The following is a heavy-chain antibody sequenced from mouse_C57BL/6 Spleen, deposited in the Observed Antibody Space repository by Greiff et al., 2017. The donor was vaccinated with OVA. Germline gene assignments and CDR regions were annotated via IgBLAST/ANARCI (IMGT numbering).Heavy chain of an antibody. D-gene: IGHD2-1*01. CDR3: ARGGNYGGYFDV. CDR2: INPNNGGT. Sequence: EVQLQQSGPELVKPGASVKIPCKASGYTFTDYNMDWVKQSHGKSLEWIGDINPNNGGTIYNQKFKGKATLTVDKSSSTAYMELRSLTSEDTAVYYCARGGNYGGYFDVWGTGTTVTVSS. CDR1: GYTFTDYN. J-gene: IGHJ1*03. V-gene: IGHV1-18*01.